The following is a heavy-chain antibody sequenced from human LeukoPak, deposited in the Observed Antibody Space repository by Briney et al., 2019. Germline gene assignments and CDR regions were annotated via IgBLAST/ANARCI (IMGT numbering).Heavy chain of an antibody. CDR1: GFTFSRYW. CDR2: IKQDGSGK. Sequence: PGGSLRLSCAASGFTFSRYWMSWVRQAPGKGLEWVANIKQDGSGKYYVDSVKGRFTISRDNAKNSLYLQMDSLRAEDTAVYYCARAPSVAVAGSLIGYYYYMDVWGKGTTVTVSS. D-gene: IGHD6-19*01. V-gene: IGHV3-7*01. CDR3: ARAPSVAVAGSLIGYYYYMDV. J-gene: IGHJ6*03.